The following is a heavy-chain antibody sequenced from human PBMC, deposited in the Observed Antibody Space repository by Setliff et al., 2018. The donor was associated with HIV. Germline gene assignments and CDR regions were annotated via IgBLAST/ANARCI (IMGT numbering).Heavy chain of an antibody. J-gene: IGHJ4*02. V-gene: IGHV3-33*06. CDR1: GFTFNQYG. D-gene: IGHD2-21*02. Sequence: GGSLRLSCAASGFTFNQYGMHWVRQAPGKGLEWVAVIWFDGSIIYYADSVKGRFTISRDNSRSTLYLQMNSLRAEDTAVYYCANSRDGDNPFFDHWGQGTLVTVSS. CDR3: ANSRDGDNPFFDH. CDR2: IWFDGSII.